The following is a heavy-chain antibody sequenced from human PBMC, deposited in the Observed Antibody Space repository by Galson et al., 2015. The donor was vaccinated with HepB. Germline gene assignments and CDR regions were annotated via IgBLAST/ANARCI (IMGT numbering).Heavy chain of an antibody. CDR3: ARDLPYYDILTGTSSSHFDY. Sequence: SLRLSCAASGFTFSSYGMHWVRQAPGKGLEWVALIWYDGSKKYYADSLKGRFTISRDDSKNTLYLQMDSLRAEDTAVYYCARDLPYYDILTGTSSSHFDYWGRGNWVTVSS. CDR2: IWYDGSKK. J-gene: IGHJ4*02. CDR1: GFTFSSYG. D-gene: IGHD3-9*01. V-gene: IGHV3-33*01.